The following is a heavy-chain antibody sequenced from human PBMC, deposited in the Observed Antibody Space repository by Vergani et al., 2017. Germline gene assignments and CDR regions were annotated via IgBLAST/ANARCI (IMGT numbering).Heavy chain of an antibody. Sequence: QVQLQQWGAGLLKPSETLSLTCAVYGGSFSGYYWSWIRPHPGKGLEWIGEINHRGSTNYNPSLTSRVTISVDTSKNQFALKLSSVTAADTAVYYCARLGRYGYNLDYWGQGTLVTVSS. D-gene: IGHD5-24*01. CDR1: GGSFSGYY. CDR3: ARLGRYGYNLDY. J-gene: IGHJ4*02. CDR2: INHRGST. V-gene: IGHV4-34*01.